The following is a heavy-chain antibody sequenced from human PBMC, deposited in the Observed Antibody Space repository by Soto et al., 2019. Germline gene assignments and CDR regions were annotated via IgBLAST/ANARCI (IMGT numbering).Heavy chain of an antibody. CDR1: GGSFSGYY. CDR3: ASELRYFDWSTMDV. D-gene: IGHD3-9*01. J-gene: IGHJ6*04. Sequence: SETLSLTCAVYGGSFSGYYWSRIRQPPGKGLEWIGEINHSGSTNYNPSLKSRVTISVDTSKNQFSLKLSSVTAADTAVYYCASELRYFDWSTMDVWGKGTTVTVSS. CDR2: INHSGST. V-gene: IGHV4-34*01.